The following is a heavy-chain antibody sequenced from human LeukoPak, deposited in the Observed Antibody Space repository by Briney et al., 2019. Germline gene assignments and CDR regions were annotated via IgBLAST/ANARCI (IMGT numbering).Heavy chain of an antibody. V-gene: IGHV4-30-4*01. CDR1: GGSISSGGYY. D-gene: IGHD1-26*01. CDR2: IYYSGST. CDR3: ASHSGSYRTYYFDY. J-gene: IGHJ4*02. Sequence: SETLSLTCTVSGGSISSGGYYWSWIRQPPGKGLEWIGYIYYSGSTYYNPSLKSRVTISVDTSKNQFSLKLSSVTAADTAVYYSASHSGSYRTYYFDYWGQGTLVTVSS.